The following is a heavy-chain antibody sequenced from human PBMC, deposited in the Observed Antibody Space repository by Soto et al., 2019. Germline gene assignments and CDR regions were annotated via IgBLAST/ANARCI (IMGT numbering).Heavy chain of an antibody. V-gene: IGHV1-69*13. D-gene: IGHD3-22*01. CDR2: IIPIFGTA. CDR3: AVYDSRGYGSVLSENDVFVF. CDR1: GGTFSSYA. Sequence: SVKVSCKASGGTFSSYAISWVRQAPGQGLEWMGGIIPIFGTANYAQKFQGRVTITADESTSTAYMELSSLRSEDTAVYYCAVYDSRGYGSVLSENDVFVFWG. J-gene: IGHJ3*01.